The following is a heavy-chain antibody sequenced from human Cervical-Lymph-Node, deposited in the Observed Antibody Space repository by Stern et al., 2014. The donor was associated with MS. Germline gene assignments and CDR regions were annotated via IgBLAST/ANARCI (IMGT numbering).Heavy chain of an antibody. CDR3: TRVPDWSAYTMDV. CDR2: ISSSGSYI. J-gene: IGHJ6*02. D-gene: IGHD3-9*01. Sequence: EVQLVQSGGGLVKPGGSLRLSCEASGFTFSRYRLNWVRQAPGQGLEWVSSISSSGSYIYYADSLKGRFTISRDNTKDSLFLQMNSLRADDTAVYYCTRVPDWSAYTMDVWGQGTTVTVSS. CDR1: GFTFSRYR. V-gene: IGHV3-21*01.